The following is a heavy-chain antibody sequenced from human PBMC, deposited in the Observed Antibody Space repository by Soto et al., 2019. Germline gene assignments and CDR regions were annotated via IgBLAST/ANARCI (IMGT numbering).Heavy chain of an antibody. V-gene: IGHV3-15*01. J-gene: IGHJ4*02. CDR1: GFTFSNAW. CDR2: IKSKTDGGTT. Sequence: GGSLRLSCAASGFTFSNAWMSWVRQAPGKGLEWVGRIKSKTDGGTTDYAAPVKGRFTISRDDSKNTLYLQMNSLKTEDTAVYYCTTGKGVIVGATDYWGQGTLVTVSS. D-gene: IGHD1-26*01. CDR3: TTGKGVIVGATDY.